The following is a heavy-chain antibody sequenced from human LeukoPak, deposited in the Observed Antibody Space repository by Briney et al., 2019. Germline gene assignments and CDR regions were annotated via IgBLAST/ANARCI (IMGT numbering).Heavy chain of an antibody. CDR1: GGSISSSSHY. Sequence: SETLSLTRTVSGGSISSSSHYWGWIRPPPGKGLEWIGRIHSGEHPNYNPPLMSRVTLSVDTAKNQIALRLTSVTAADTALYYGARADYYYDSSGYHPRGYYFDYWGQGTLVTVSS. CDR2: IHSGEHP. CDR3: ARADYYYDSSGYHPRGYYFDY. J-gene: IGHJ4*02. V-gene: IGHV4-39*06. D-gene: IGHD3-22*01.